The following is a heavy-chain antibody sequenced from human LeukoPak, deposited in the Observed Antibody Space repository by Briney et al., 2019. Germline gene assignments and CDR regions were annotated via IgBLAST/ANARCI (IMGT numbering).Heavy chain of an antibody. J-gene: IGHJ5*02. Sequence: ASVKVSCKASGYTFTSYDINWVRQATGQGLEWMGWMNPNSGNTGYAQKFQGRVTMTRSTSISTAYMELSSLRSEDTAVYYCARDLNYDFWSGYFPFATNWFDPWGQGTLVTVSS. CDR2: MNPNSGNT. V-gene: IGHV1-8*01. CDR1: GYTFTSYD. CDR3: ARDLNYDFWSGYFPFATNWFDP. D-gene: IGHD3-3*01.